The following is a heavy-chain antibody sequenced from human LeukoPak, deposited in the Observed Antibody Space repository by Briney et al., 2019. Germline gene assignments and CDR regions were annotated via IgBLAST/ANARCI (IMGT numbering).Heavy chain of an antibody. CDR3: ARVEGYCNSISNCYSDY. CDR2: VRSNGSSV. Sequence: GGSLRLSCTASGFAFNTYTMNWVRQAPGTGLELVSSVRSNGSSVYYSDSLKGRFTISRDNATNSLYLQMNSLRAEDTAVYYCARVEGYCNSISNCYSDYWGQGTLVPVSS. D-gene: IGHD2-2*01. V-gene: IGHV3-21*01. CDR1: GFAFNTYT. J-gene: IGHJ4*02.